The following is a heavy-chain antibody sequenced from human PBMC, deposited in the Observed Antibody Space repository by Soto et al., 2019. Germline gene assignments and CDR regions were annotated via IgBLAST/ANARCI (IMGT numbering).Heavy chain of an antibody. CDR1: GYSFAGYW. J-gene: IGHJ4*02. D-gene: IGHD3-22*01. V-gene: IGHV5-10-1*01. CDR2: IDPSDSRT. CDR3: ARQIYDSDTGPNFQYYFDS. Sequence: GESLKISCKGSGYSFAGYWITWVRQKPGKGLEWMGRIDPSDSRTYYSPSFRGHVTISVTKSITTVFLQWSSLRASDTAMYYRARQIYDSDTGPNFQYYFDSWGQGTPVTVSS.